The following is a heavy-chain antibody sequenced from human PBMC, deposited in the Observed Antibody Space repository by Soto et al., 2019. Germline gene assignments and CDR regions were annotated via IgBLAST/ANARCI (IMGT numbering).Heavy chain of an antibody. CDR3: ARQFTEHFDY. CDR1: GYSFTNYW. Sequence: GESVKISCKGSGYSFTNYWIGWVRQMPGKGLEWMCIISPGDPDTRYSPPFQGHVTISADKSTSTAYLQWSSLKASDTAMYYCARQFTEHFDYWGQGPMITVSS. V-gene: IGHV5-51*01. J-gene: IGHJ4*02. CDR2: ISPGDPDT.